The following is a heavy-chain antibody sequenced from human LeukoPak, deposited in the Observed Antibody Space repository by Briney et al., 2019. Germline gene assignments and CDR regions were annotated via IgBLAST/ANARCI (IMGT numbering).Heavy chain of an antibody. D-gene: IGHD3-3*01. V-gene: IGHV4-31*03. CDR2: IYYSGST. J-gene: IGHJ4*02. Sequence: EPSETLSLTCTVSGGSISSGGYYWSWIRQHPGKGLEWIGYIYYSGSTYYNPSLKSRVTISVDTSKNQFSLKLSSVTAADTAVYYCARVIRGALYYDFWSGYYAFDYWGQGTLVTVSS. CDR3: ARVIRGALYYDFWSGYYAFDY. CDR1: GGSISSGGYY.